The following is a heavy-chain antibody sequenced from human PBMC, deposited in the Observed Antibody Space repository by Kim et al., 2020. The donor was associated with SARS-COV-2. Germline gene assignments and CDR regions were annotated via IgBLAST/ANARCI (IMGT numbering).Heavy chain of an antibody. V-gene: IGHV3-7*03. D-gene: IGHD6-13*01. CDR2: IKEDGSVK. Sequence: GGSLRLSCAASGFTFRSYWMSWVRQAPGKGLEWVANIKEDGSVKQYVDSVKRRFTISRDNAKNSLYLQMNSLRADDTAVYYCARDGVLSYTSSWDYWGQGTLVTVSS. J-gene: IGHJ4*02. CDR3: ARDGVLSYTSSWDY. CDR1: GFTFRSYW.